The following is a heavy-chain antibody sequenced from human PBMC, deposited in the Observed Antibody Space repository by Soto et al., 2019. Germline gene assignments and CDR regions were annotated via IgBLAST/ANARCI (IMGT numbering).Heavy chain of an antibody. J-gene: IGHJ4*02. CDR2: IYYSGST. CDR3: ARDPGIAVAGTREIYFDY. CDR1: GGSISSYY. Sequence: SETLSLTCTVSGGSISSYYWSWIRQPPGQGLEWIGYIYYSGSTNYNPSLKSRVTISVDKSKNQFSLKLSSVTAADTAVYYCARDPGIAVAGTREIYFDYWGQGTLVTVSS. D-gene: IGHD6-19*01. V-gene: IGHV4-59*12.